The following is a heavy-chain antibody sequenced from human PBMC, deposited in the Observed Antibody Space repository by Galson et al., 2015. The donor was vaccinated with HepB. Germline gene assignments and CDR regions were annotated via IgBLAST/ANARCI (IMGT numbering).Heavy chain of an antibody. V-gene: IGHV1-46*03. Sequence: SVKVSCKASGYTFTSYYMHWVRQAPGQGLEWMGIINPSGGSTSYAQKFQGRVTMTRDTSTSTVYMELSSLRSEDTAVYYCARVGYSSGWYDGDFDYWGQGTLVTVSS. D-gene: IGHD6-19*01. CDR1: GYTFTSYY. CDR3: ARVGYSSGWYDGDFDY. J-gene: IGHJ4*02. CDR2: INPSGGST.